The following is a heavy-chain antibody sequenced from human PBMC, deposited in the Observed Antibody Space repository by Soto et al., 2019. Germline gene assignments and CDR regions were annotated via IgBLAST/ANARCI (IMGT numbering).Heavy chain of an antibody. CDR3: ARDVLWFGPEAWFDP. CDR2: IYYSGST. J-gene: IGHJ5*02. V-gene: IGHV4-30-4*01. CDR1: GGSISSGDYY. D-gene: IGHD3-10*01. Sequence: QVQLQESGPGLVKPSQTLSLTCTVSGGSISSGDYYWSWIRQPPGKGLEWIGYIYYSGSTYYNPSLKSRATISVDTSKNQFALKLSSVTAADTAVYYCARDVLWFGPEAWFDPWGQGTLVTVSS.